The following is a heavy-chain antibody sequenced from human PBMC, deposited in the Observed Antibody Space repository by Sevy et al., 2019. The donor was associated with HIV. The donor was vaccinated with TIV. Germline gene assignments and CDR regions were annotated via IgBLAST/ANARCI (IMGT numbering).Heavy chain of an antibody. CDR1: GFSFSTYA. CDR3: GNVSIFGVGGFYDY. D-gene: IGHD3-3*01. J-gene: IGHJ4*02. Sequence: GGSLRLSCAASGFSFSTYAMTWVRQAPGKGLEWVSGISGSGTSTYYTDSVKGRFTISRDNSKNTVYLQMNNLRAEDTAVYYCGNVSIFGVGGFYDYWGQGTLVTVSS. CDR2: ISGSGTST. V-gene: IGHV3-23*01.